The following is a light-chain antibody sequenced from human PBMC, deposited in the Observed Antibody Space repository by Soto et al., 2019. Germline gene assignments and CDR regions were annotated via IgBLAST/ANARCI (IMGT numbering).Light chain of an antibody. CDR3: AAWDDSLNGWV. J-gene: IGLJ3*02. V-gene: IGLV1-44*01. CDR1: ISNIGSNT. Sequence: QSVLTQPPSASGTPGQRATISCSGSISNIGSNTVNWYQQLPGTAPKLLIYSNYQRPSGVPDRFSGSKSGTSASLAISGLQSEDEADYYCAAWDDSLNGWVFGGGTKVTVL. CDR2: SNY.